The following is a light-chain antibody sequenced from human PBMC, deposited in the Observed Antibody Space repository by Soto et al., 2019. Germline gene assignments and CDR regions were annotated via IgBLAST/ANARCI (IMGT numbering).Light chain of an antibody. CDR1: QSISTW. Sequence: IQMTQSPSTLFASVGDRVTITCRAIQSISTWLAWYQQKPGKAPKLLIYKASSLESGVPSRFSGSGSGTEFTLTISSLKPDDFATYYCQQYNSVSLLTFGGGTKLDIK. V-gene: IGKV1-5*03. J-gene: IGKJ4*01. CDR3: QQYNSVSLLT. CDR2: KAS.